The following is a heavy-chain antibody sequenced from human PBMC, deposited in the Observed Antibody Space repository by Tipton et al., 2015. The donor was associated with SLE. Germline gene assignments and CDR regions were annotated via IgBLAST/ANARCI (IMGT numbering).Heavy chain of an antibody. CDR3: ARDDNWNDPGWWFDP. CDR2: IFYSGST. V-gene: IGHV4-39*07. D-gene: IGHD1-20*01. J-gene: IGHJ5*02. Sequence: LRLSCTVSGGPLSSCILFWVWRRQPPGKGLEWVGRIFYSGSTHYTSSLKSRVTISVDTSKNQFSLKLSSVTAADTAVYYCARDDNWNDPGWWFDPWGQGTLVTVSS. CDR1: GGPLSSCILF.